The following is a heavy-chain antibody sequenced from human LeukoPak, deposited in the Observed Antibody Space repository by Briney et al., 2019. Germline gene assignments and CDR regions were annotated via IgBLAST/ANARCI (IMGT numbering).Heavy chain of an antibody. Sequence: SETLSLTCTVSGGSISSSSYYWGWIRQPPGKGLEWIGCIYYSGSTNYTPSLKSRVTISLDTSKNQFSLRLSSVSAADTAVYYCARGWLRGVDVWGQGTTVTVSS. J-gene: IGHJ6*02. CDR1: GGSISSSSYY. D-gene: IGHD5-24*01. CDR2: IYYSGST. CDR3: ARGWLRGVDV. V-gene: IGHV4-39*07.